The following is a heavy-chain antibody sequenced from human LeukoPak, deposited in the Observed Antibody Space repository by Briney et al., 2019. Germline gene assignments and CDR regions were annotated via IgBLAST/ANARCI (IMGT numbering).Heavy chain of an antibody. J-gene: IGHJ4*02. CDR1: GFTSSDYY. CDR2: ISHNSGTI. D-gene: IGHD1-26*01. CDR3: GSGNYLVY. V-gene: IGHV3-11*01. Sequence: PGGSLRLSCAASGFTSSDYYMSWIRQPPGKGLEWVSYISHNSGTIYYADSVKGRFTISRDSAKNSLFLQMNSLRAEDTAVYYCGSGNYLVYWGQGTLVTVSS.